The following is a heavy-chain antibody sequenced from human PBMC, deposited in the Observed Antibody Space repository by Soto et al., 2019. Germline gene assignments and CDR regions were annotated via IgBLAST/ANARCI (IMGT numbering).Heavy chain of an antibody. V-gene: IGHV4-34*01. Sequence: SETVSLTCAVYGGCFSGYYWTWIRQPPGTGLEWIGEINHSGSTNYNPSLKSRVTISVDTSKNQFSLKLTSVTAADTAVYYCATALGNRRDYYGMDVWGQGTTVTVSS. CDR3: ATALGNRRDYYGMDV. CDR2: INHSGST. J-gene: IGHJ6*02. CDR1: GGCFSGYY.